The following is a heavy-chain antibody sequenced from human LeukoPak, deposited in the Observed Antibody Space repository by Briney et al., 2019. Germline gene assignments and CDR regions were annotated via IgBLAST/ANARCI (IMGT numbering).Heavy chain of an antibody. CDR3: ARVQMLPSCYFDY. V-gene: IGHV3-53*01. J-gene: IGHJ4*02. Sequence: PGGSLRLSCAASWFTVSSHSMSWVRQAPGKGLEWVSVIYSDGRTYYADSVKGRFTISRDNSKNTLFFQMNNLRAADTAVYYCARVQMLPSCYFDYWGQGTLVTVSS. D-gene: IGHD3-10*02. CDR1: WFTVSSHS. CDR2: IYSDGRT.